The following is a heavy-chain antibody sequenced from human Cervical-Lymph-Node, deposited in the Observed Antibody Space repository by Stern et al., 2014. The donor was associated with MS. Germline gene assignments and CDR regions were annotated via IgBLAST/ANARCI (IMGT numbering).Heavy chain of an antibody. CDR2: IYYSGST. Sequence: QVQLQESGPGLVKPSETLSLTCTASGGSISSYYWSWIRQPPGKGLEWIGYIYYSGSTNYNPSLKSRVTISVDTSKNQFSLKLSSVTAADTAVYYCARGRWELNAFDIWGQGTMVTVSS. V-gene: IGHV4-59*01. D-gene: IGHD1-26*01. CDR3: ARGRWELNAFDI. J-gene: IGHJ3*02. CDR1: GGSISSYY.